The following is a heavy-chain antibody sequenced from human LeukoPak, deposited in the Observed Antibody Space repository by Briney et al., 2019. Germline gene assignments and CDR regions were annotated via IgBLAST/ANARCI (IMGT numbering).Heavy chain of an antibody. J-gene: IGHJ6*03. V-gene: IGHV3-64*01. D-gene: IGHD2-15*01. CDR3: ARGAVYCSGGSCYFYYYYYMDV. CDR2: ISSNGGST. Sequence: PGGSLRLSCAASGFTFSSYAMHWVRQAPGKGLEYVSAISSNGGSTYYANSVKGRFTISRDNSKNTLYLQMGSLRAEDMAVYYCARGAVYCSGGSCYFYYYYYMDVWGKGTTVTVSS. CDR1: GFTFSSYA.